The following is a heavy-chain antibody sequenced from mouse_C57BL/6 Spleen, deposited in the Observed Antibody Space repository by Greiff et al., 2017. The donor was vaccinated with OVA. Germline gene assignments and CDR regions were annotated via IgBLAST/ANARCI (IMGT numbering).Heavy chain of an antibody. V-gene: IGHV5-9-1*02. Sequence: EVMLVESGEGLVKPGGSLKLSCAASGFTFSSYAMSWVRQTPEKRLEWVAYISSGGDYIYYADTVKGRFTISRDNARNTLYLQMSSLKSEDTAMYYCTRVAAQATGFAYWGQGTLVTVSA. CDR1: GFTFSSYA. CDR3: TRVAAQATGFAY. J-gene: IGHJ3*01. CDR2: ISSGGDYI. D-gene: IGHD3-2*02.